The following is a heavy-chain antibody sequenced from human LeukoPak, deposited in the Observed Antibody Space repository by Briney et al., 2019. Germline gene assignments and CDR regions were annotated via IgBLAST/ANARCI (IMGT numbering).Heavy chain of an antibody. D-gene: IGHD1-14*01. J-gene: IGHJ6*02. CDR2: ISSSSSTI. CDR3: ARDNPETGTTMDV. V-gene: IGHV3-11*04. CDR1: GFTFSDYY. Sequence: PGGSLRLFCAASGFTFSDYYMSWIRQAPGKGLEWVSYISSSSSTIYYADSVKGRFTISRDNAKNSLYLQMNSLRAEDTAVYYCARDNPETGTTMDVWGQGTTVTVSS.